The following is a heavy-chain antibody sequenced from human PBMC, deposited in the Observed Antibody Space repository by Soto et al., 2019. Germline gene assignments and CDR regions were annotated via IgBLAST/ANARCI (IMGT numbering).Heavy chain of an antibody. J-gene: IGHJ5*02. Sequence: SETLSLTCTVSGGSISSGGYYWSWIRQHPGKGLEWIGYIYYSGSTYYNPSLKSRVTISEDTSKNQFSLKLSSVTAADTAVYYCARVAEGRTGNWFDPWGQGTLVTVSS. V-gene: IGHV4-31*03. CDR2: IYYSGST. CDR3: ARVAEGRTGNWFDP. CDR1: GGSISSGGYY.